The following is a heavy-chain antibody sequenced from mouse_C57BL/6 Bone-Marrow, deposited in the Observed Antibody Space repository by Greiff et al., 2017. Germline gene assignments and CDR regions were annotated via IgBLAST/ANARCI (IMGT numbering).Heavy chain of an antibody. Sequence: QVQLQQPGAELVKPGASVKMSCKASGYTFTSYWITWVKQRPGQGLEWIGDIYPTSGLTKYNEKFKSKAILTVDTSSNTAYMQLSSLTSEDSAVFYCARSGPLGRSFDYWGQGTTLTVSS. CDR2: IYPTSGLT. D-gene: IGHD4-1*01. CDR3: ARSGPLGRSFDY. V-gene: IGHV1-55*01. J-gene: IGHJ2*01. CDR1: GYTFTSYW.